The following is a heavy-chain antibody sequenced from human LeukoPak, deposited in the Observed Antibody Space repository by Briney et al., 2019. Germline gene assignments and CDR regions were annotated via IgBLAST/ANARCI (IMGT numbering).Heavy chain of an antibody. CDR1: GVSISSYY. V-gene: IGHV4-59*01. D-gene: IGHD3-3*01. Sequence: SETLSLTCTVSGVSISSYYWSWIRQPPGKGLEWIGYIYYSGSTNYNPSLKSRVTISVDTSKNQFSLKLSSVTAADTAVYYCARANPYYDFWSGYYSASVNYYYGMDVWGQGTTVTVSS. CDR3: ARANPYYDFWSGYYSASVNYYYGMDV. J-gene: IGHJ6*02. CDR2: IYYSGST.